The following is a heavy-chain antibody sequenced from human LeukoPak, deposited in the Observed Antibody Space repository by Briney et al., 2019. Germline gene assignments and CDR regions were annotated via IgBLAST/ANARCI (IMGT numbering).Heavy chain of an antibody. V-gene: IGHV1-2*02. J-gene: IGHJ3*01. CDR1: GYTFTGYY. Sequence: GASVKVSCKASGYTFTGYYMHWVRQAPGQGLEWMAWINPNTGRTGYAQKFQGRVTVTRDTSINTIYMELSRLTSDDTAVYYCARDWTLYSYDTRDYSSDAFDLWGQGTMVTVSS. CDR3: ARDWTLYSYDTRDYSSDAFDL. D-gene: IGHD3-22*01. CDR2: INPNTGRT.